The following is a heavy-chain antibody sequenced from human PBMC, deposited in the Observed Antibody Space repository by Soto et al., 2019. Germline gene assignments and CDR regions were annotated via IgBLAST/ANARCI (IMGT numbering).Heavy chain of an antibody. D-gene: IGHD6-6*01. CDR3: TKGDTRSSAAFDS. CDR1: GFTFSNYG. V-gene: IGHV3-30*18. J-gene: IGHJ3*02. CDR2: ISYDGRNT. Sequence: QVKLEESGGGVVQPGRSLRLSCAASGFTFSNYGMHWVRQAPGKGLEWVARISYDGRNTGYADSVKGRLTISRDNDKNTMYLQMDRMTPEATAVYYCTKGDTRSSAAFDSWGQGTMVTVSS.